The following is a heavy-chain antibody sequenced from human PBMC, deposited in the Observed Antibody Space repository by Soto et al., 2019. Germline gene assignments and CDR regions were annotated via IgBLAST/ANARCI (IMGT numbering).Heavy chain of an antibody. CDR1: GFTFSSYG. V-gene: IGHV3-33*01. CDR3: ARDRYGDGMDV. CDR2: IWYDGSNK. J-gene: IGHJ6*02. D-gene: IGHD4-17*01. Sequence: QVQLVESGGGVVQPGRSLRLSCAASGFTFSSYGMHWVRQAPGKGLEWVAVIWYDGSNKYYADSVKGRFTISRDNSKNTLYLQMNSLRAEDTAVYCCARDRYGDGMDVWGQGTTVTVSS.